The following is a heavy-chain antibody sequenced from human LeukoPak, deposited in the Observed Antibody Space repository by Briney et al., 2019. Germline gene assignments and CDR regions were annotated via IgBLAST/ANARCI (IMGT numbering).Heavy chain of an antibody. CDR3: ARVGYRGRLLRYYGMDV. D-gene: IGHD4-17*01. Sequence: KPSETLSLTCTVSGGSISSSSYYWGWIRQPPGKGLEWIGSTYYSGSTNYNPSLKSRVTISVDTSKNQFSLKLSSVTAADTAVYYCARVGYRGRLLRYYGMDVWGQGTTVTVSS. CDR2: TYYSGST. J-gene: IGHJ6*02. CDR1: GGSISSSSYY. V-gene: IGHV4-39*07.